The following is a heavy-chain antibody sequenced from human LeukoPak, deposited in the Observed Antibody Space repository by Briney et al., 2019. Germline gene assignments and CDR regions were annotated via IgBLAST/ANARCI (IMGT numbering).Heavy chain of an antibody. V-gene: IGHV4-39*01. J-gene: IGHJ3*02. D-gene: IGHD6-13*01. CDR2: IYYSGTT. CDR1: GGSISSSSYY. Sequence: PSETLSLTCTVSGGSISSSSYYWGWIRQPPGKGLEYIGTIYYSGTTYYNPSLKSRVTISVDTSKTQFSLKLSSVTAADTAVYYCVSAGSWSYAFNIWGQGTMVTVSS. CDR3: VSAGSWSYAFNI.